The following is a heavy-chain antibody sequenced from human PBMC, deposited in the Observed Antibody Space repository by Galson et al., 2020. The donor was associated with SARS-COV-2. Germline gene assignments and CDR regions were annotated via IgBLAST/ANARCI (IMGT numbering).Heavy chain of an antibody. D-gene: IGHD1-26*01. Sequence: TGGSLRLSCAASGFTFSSYAMHWVRQAPGKGLEWVAVISYDGSNKYYADSVKGRFTISRDNSKNTLYLQMNSLRAEDTAVYYCARVSGSQIACWGQGTLVTVPS. CDR2: ISYDGSNK. V-gene: IGHV3-30-3*01. CDR1: GFTFSSYA. J-gene: IGHJ4*02. CDR3: ARVSGSQIAC.